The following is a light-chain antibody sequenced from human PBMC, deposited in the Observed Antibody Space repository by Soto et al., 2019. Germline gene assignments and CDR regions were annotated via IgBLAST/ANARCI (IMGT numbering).Light chain of an antibody. V-gene: IGLV1-40*01. CDR3: QSYDSSLGVSYV. CDR2: GNI. J-gene: IGLJ1*01. Sequence: QAVVTQPPSVSGAPGQRVTISCTGSSSNIGAGFDVRWYQQLPGTAPKLLIYGNINRPSGVPGRFSGSKSGTSASLAISGLQSEDEADYYCQSYDSSLGVSYVFGTGTKLTVL. CDR1: SSNIGAGFD.